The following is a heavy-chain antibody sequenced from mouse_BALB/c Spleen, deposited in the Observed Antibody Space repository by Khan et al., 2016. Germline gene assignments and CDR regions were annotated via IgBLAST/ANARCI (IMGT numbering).Heavy chain of an antibody. CDR3: ARDNSFDY. CDR1: GYSITSGYY. CDR2: ISYDGSN. Sequence: EVQLQESGPGLVKPSQSLSLTCSVTGYSITSGYYWNWIRQFPGNKLEWMGYISYDGSNNYNPSLKNRISITRDTSKNQFFLKLNSVTTEYTATYYCARDNSFDYWGQGTTLTVSS. V-gene: IGHV3-6*02. J-gene: IGHJ2*01.